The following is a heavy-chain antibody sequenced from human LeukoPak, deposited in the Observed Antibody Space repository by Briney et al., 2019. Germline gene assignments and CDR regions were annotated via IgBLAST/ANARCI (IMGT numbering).Heavy chain of an antibody. V-gene: IGHV3-30*12. CDR1: GLTFRRYG. CDR3: ARVLYRIVVIESEDDAFDI. CDR2: IESDESIR. D-gene: IGHD3-22*01. Sequence: GGSLRLSCAASGLTFRRYGMHWVRQTPGKRLEWVAFIESDESIRQYADLVKGRFTISRDDAKNTLYLQMNSLRAEDTAVYYCARVLYRIVVIESEDDAFDIWGQGTMVTVSS. J-gene: IGHJ3*02.